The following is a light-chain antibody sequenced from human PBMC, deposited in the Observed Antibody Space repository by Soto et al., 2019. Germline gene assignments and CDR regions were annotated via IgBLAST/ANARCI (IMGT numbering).Light chain of an antibody. V-gene: IGKV3-20*01. CDR3: QQYGSSPLT. CDR1: QSIGLA. Sequence: EIVLTQSPATLSLSPGERVPLSRRASQSIGLAIAWYPQQPGQAPRLLIYGASSRATGIPDRFSGSGSGTDFTLTISRLEPEDFAVYYCQQYGSSPLTFGHGTRLENK. CDR2: GAS. J-gene: IGKJ5*01.